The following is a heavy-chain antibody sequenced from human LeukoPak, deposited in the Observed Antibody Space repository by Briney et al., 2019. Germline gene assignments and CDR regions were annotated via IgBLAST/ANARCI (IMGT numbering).Heavy chain of an antibody. J-gene: IGHJ6*01. V-gene: IGHV1-69*13. CDR2: IIPIFGTA. CDR1: VGTFSSYA. Sequence: SVNLSCKASVGTFSSYAISWVRQAPGQGLERMGGIIPIFGTANYAQKFQGRVKIPADESTSTACMELSHLISEETAVYYCARVGNLVYSYGNYYYYGMEVWGQGTTVTVSS. CDR3: ARVGNLVYSYGNYYYYGMEV. D-gene: IGHD5-18*01.